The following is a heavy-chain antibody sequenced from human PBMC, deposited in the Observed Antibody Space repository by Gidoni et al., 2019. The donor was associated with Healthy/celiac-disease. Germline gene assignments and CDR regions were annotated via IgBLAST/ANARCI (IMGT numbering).Heavy chain of an antibody. D-gene: IGHD3-10*01. Sequence: EVQLVESGGGLVQPGGSLKLSSAASGFTFRGSAMHCVRQASGKGLEWVGRIRSKANSDATAYAASVKGRFTISRDDSKNTAYLQMNSLKTEDTAVYYCTSGITMVRGAKGLFDYWGQGTLVTVSS. V-gene: IGHV3-73*02. J-gene: IGHJ4*02. CDR1: GFTFRGSA. CDR2: IRSKANSDAT. CDR3: TSGITMVRGAKGLFDY.